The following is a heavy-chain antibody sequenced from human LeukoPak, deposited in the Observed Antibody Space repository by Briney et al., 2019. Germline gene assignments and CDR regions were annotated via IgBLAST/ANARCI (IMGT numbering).Heavy chain of an antibody. CDR1: GFTFSSFS. V-gene: IGHV3-7*01. CDR2: IEQDGSEK. D-gene: IGHD2-21*01. J-gene: IGHJ4*02. CDR3: FCGSRFVYHFDY. Sequence: PGGSLRLSCVASGFTFSSFSMSWVRQAPGKGLERVASIEQDGSEKYYVDSVKGRFTISRDNAKKSLYLQLNSLTAEDTAVYYCFCGSRFVYHFDYWGQGTLVTVSS.